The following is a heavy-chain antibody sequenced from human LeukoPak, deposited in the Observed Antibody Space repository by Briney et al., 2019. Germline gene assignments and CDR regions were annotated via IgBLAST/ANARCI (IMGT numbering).Heavy chain of an antibody. CDR2: IYPGDSDT. CDR1: GYSFTSYW. D-gene: IGHD3-3*01. CDR3: ARPRNGRQTYQDYYDAFDI. V-gene: IGHV5-51*01. J-gene: IGHJ3*02. Sequence: GESLKISCKGSGYSFTSYWIGWVRQMPGKGLEWMGIIYPGDSDTRYSPSFQGQVTISADKSISTAYLQWSSPKASDTAMYYCARPRNGRQTYQDYYDAFDIWGQGTMVTVSS.